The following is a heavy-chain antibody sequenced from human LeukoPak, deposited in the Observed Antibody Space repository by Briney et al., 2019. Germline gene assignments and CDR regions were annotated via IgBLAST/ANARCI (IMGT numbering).Heavy chain of an antibody. CDR3: ARHCRIAAAGTGIVYFDY. V-gene: IGHV4-39*01. J-gene: IGHJ4*02. CDR1: GGSISSSSYY. CDR2: IYYSGST. D-gene: IGHD6-13*01. Sequence: SETLSLTCTVSGGSISSSSYYWGWIRQPPGKGLEWIGSIYYSGSTYYNPSLKSRVTISVDTSKNQFSLKLSSVTAADTAVYYCARHCRIAAAGTGIVYFDYWGQGTLVTVSS.